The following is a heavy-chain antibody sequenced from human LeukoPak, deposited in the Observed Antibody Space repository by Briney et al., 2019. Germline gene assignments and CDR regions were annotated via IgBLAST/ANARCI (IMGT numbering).Heavy chain of an antibody. J-gene: IGHJ6*03. Sequence: GGSLRLSCAASGFTFSSYAMSWVRQAPGKGLEWVSAISGSGGSTYYADSVKGRFTISRDNSKNTLYLQMNSPRAEDTAVYYCAKGRSAAGTDYYYYYYMDVWGKGTTVTVSS. CDR3: AKGRSAAGTDYYYYYYMDV. CDR1: GFTFSSYA. D-gene: IGHD6-13*01. CDR2: ISGSGGST. V-gene: IGHV3-23*01.